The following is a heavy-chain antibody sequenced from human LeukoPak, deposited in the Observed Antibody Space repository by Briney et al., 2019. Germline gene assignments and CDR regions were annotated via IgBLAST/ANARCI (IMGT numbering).Heavy chain of an antibody. Sequence: GASVKVSCKASGYTFTGYYMHWVRQAPGQGLEWMGWMNPNSGNTGYAQKFQGRVTMTRNTSISTAYMELSSLRSEDTAVYYCARAASYSSSGKTRKNYYFDYWGQGTLVTVSS. CDR1: GYTFTGYY. J-gene: IGHJ4*02. D-gene: IGHD6-13*01. CDR3: ARAASYSSSGKTRKNYYFDY. V-gene: IGHV1-8*02. CDR2: MNPNSGNT.